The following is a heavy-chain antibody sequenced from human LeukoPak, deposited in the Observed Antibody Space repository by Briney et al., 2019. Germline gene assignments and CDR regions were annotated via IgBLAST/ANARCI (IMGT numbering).Heavy chain of an antibody. D-gene: IGHD1-26*01. CDR3: AKFQCREGFICPFDY. V-gene: IGHV1-2*02. J-gene: IGHJ4*02. Sequence: ASVKVSCKASGYTFTGYYIHWVRQAPGQGLEWMGWINPKSHGTKYAQKFQGRVTMTRDTSISTAYMELTRLRSDDTAVYYCAKFQCREGFICPFDYWGQGTLVTVSS. CDR2: INPKSHGT. CDR1: GYTFTGYY.